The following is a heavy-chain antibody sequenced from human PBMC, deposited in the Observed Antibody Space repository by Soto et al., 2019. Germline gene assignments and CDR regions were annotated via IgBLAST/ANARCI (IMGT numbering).Heavy chain of an antibody. CDR1: GFTFSSYA. V-gene: IGHV3-23*01. J-gene: IGHJ6*03. CDR3: AKQYDFWTRSDYYMDV. CDR2: ISGSGGST. Sequence: GGSLRLSCAASGFTFSSYAMSWVRQAPGKGLEWVSAISGSGGSTYYADSVKGRFTISRDNSKNTLYLQMNSLRAEDTAVYYCAKQYDFWTRSDYYMDVWGKGTTVTVSS. D-gene: IGHD3-3*01.